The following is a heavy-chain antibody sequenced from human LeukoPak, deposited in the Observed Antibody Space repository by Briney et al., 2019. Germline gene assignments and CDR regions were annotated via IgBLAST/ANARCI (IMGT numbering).Heavy chain of an antibody. V-gene: IGHV3-30-3*01. CDR2: ISYDGSNK. CDR3: ASMIVEFDY. J-gene: IGHJ4*02. D-gene: IGHD3-22*01. Sequence: GGSLRLSCAASGFTFSSYAMHWVRQAPGKGLEWVAVISYDGSNKYYADSVKGRFTISRDNSKNTLYLQMNSLRAEDTAVYYCASMIVEFDYWGQGTLVTVSS. CDR1: GFTFSSYA.